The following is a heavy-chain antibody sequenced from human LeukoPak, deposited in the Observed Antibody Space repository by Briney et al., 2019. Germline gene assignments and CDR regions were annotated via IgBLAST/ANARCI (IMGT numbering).Heavy chain of an antibody. J-gene: IGHJ4*02. V-gene: IGHV3-21*06. CDR1: GFTFSSYS. Sequence: GGSLRLSCAASGFTFSSYSMNWVRQAPGKGLEWVSSISSSSSYKYYADSVKGRFTISRDNAKNSLYLQMNSLRDGDTAVYYCARAVGSGWYDYWGQGTLVTVSS. CDR3: ARAVGSGWYDY. CDR2: ISSSSSYK. D-gene: IGHD6-19*01.